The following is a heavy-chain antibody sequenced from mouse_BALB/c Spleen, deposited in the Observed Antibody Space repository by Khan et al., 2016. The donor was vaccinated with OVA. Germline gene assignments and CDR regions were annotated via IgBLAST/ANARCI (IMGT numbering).Heavy chain of an antibody. CDR3: ARSLYYCYAYAMDY. CDR1: GFSITSDYA. D-gene: IGHD2-2*01. CDR2: ISYSGTT. V-gene: IGHV3-2*02. Sequence: EVQLQESGPGLVKPSQSLSLTCTVTGFSITSDYAWNWIRQFPGNKLEWMGYISYSGTTSYNPSLQSRISFPRETSKNQSFLQLISVTTEDTAPYYCARSLYYCYAYAMDYWGQGTSVTVSS. J-gene: IGHJ4*01.